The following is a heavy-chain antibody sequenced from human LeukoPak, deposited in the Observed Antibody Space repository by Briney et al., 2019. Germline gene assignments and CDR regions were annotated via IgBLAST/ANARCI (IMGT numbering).Heavy chain of an antibody. CDR1: GFTFSSYS. Sequence: PGGSLRLSCAASGFTFSSYSMNWVRQAPGKGLEWVSSISSSSSYIYYADSVKGRFTISRDNAKNSLYLQMNSLRAEDTAVYYCARADNYGSGSYFDAFDIWGQGTMVTVSS. CDR2: ISSSSSYI. J-gene: IGHJ3*02. CDR3: ARADNYGSGSYFDAFDI. V-gene: IGHV3-21*01. D-gene: IGHD3-10*01.